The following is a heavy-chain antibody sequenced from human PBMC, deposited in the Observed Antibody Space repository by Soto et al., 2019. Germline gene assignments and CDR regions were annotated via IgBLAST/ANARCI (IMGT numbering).Heavy chain of an antibody. V-gene: IGHV3-21*01. CDR3: SRDPSSSWIFFYYGLDV. Sequence: EVQLVESGGGLVKPGGSLRVSCVGSGFNISNYGINWVRQAPGKGLEWVAFISTTTSYIYYAESVKGRFTVSRDNAKNSVFLQMNRLRVEDTALYYCSRDPSSSWIFFYYGLDVWGQGTRVTVSS. CDR1: GFNISNYG. CDR2: ISTTTSYI. J-gene: IGHJ6*02. D-gene: IGHD6-13*01.